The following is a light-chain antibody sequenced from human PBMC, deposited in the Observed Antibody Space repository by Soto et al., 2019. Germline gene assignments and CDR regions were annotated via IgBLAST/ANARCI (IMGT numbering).Light chain of an antibody. CDR2: DVS. CDR3: CSYAVTYTPVL. J-gene: IGLJ2*01. CDR1: STDVGAYNY. V-gene: IGLV2-11*01. Sequence: QAVVTQPRSVSGSPGQSVTISCTGTSTDVGAYNYVSWYQQHPGKAPKLMIYDVSKRPSGVPDRFSGSKSGNTASLTISGLQAEDEADYYCCSYAVTYTPVLFGGGTKLTVL.